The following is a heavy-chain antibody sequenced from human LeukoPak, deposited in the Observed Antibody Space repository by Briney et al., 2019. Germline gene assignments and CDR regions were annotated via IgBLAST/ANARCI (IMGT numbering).Heavy chain of an antibody. D-gene: IGHD3-9*01. V-gene: IGHV3-7*03. J-gene: IGHJ5*02. CDR2: IKQDGSEK. CDR1: GFNFSSYW. Sequence: PGGSLRLSCAASGFNFSSYWMSWVRQAPGKGLEWVANIKQDGSEKYYVDSVKGRFTISRDNAKNSLYLQMNSLRAEDTAVYYCARDLPNYDILTGYRWFDPWGQGTLVTVSS. CDR3: ARDLPNYDILTGYRWFDP.